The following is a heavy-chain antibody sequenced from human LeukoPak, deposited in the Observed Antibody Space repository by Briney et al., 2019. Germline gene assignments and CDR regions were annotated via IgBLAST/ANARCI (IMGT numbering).Heavy chain of an antibody. V-gene: IGHV3-74*01. Sequence: GGSLRLSCAASGFSFSSYCMHWVRRAPGKGLVWVARIQYDGSTTNYADSVKGRFTISRDNAKKTLYVQMNSLRAEDTAVYYCARALVAGVTLNALDIWGRGTMVTVSS. CDR2: IQYDGSTT. CDR3: ARALVAGVTLNALDI. CDR1: GFSFSSYC. J-gene: IGHJ3*02. D-gene: IGHD2-15*01.